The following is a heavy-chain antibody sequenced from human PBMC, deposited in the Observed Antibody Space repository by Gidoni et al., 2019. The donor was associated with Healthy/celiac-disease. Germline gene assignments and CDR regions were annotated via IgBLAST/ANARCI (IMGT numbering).Heavy chain of an antibody. CDR1: GFTFSNAW. D-gene: IGHD6-13*01. V-gene: IGHV3-15*01. J-gene: IGHJ4*02. CDR3: TTAAAGRGVGGY. Sequence: EVQLVESGGGLVKPGGSLRLSCAASGFTFSNAWMSWVRQAPGKGLEWVGRIKSKTDGGTTDYASPVKGRFTISRDDSKNTLYLQMNSLKTEDTAVYYCTTAAAGRGVGGYWGQGTLVTVSS. CDR2: IKSKTDGGTT.